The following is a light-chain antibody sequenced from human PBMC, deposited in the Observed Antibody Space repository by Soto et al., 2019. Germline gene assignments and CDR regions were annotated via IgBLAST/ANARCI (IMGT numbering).Light chain of an antibody. Sequence: EIVLTQSPATLSVSPGERVTLSCRASQSVSNNYLAWYQQKPGQAPRLLIYGASNRATGIPDRFSGSGSGTDFTLTISNLQPEDFATYYCQQLNAYPLTFGQGTRLEIK. CDR1: QSVSNNY. J-gene: IGKJ5*01. CDR2: GAS. V-gene: IGKV3D-20*02. CDR3: QQLNAYPLT.